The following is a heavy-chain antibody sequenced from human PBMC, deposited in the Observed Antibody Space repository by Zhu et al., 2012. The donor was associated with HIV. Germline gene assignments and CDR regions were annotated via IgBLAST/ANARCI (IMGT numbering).Heavy chain of an antibody. V-gene: IGHV4-59*01. CDR3: ARSRSAGYWCFDL. J-gene: IGHJ2*01. Sequence: QGQLQKSGPGLVKPSATLSLTCSVSRDSISSFYWSWIRQSPGQRLEWIGYVYNSGSPNYNPSLKSRVTISVDMSKNQFSLNLTSVTAADTAVYYCARSRSAGYWCFDLWGRGTLVTVSS. CDR2: VYNSGSP. CDR1: RDSISSFY. D-gene: IGHD1-14*01.